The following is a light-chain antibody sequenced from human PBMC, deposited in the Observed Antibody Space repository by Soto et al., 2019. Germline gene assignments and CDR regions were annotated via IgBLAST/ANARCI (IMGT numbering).Light chain of an antibody. J-gene: IGLJ1*01. CDR1: SSDIGNYHS. V-gene: IGLV2-14*01. Sequence: QSALTQPASVSGSPGQSITISCTGTSSDIGNYHSVSWYQQHPGEVPKLIIFEVNDRPSGISNRFSGSKSGNTASLTISGLQAEDEADYYCSSQTSSNTLLFGSGTKVTVL. CDR3: SSQTSSNTLL. CDR2: EVN.